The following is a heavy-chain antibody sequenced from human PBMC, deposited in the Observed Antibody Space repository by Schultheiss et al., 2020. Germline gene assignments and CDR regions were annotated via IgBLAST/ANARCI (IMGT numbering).Heavy chain of an antibody. CDR1: GGSFSGYY. CDR3: ARGVATIDY. V-gene: IGHV4-34*01. CDR2: INHSGST. D-gene: IGHD5-12*01. J-gene: IGHJ4*02. Sequence: SATLSLTCAVYGGSFSGYYWSWIRQPPGKGLEWIGEINHSGSTNYNPSLKSRVTISVDTSKNQFSLKLSSVTAADTAVYYCARGVATIDYWGQGTLVTVYS.